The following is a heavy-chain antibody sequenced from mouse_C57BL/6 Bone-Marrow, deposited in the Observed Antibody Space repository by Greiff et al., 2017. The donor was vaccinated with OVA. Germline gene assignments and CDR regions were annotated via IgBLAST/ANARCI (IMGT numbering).Heavy chain of an antibody. Sequence: VKLMESGPGLVAPSQSLSITCTVSGFSLTSYGVSWVRQPPGKGLEWLGVIWGDGSTNYHSALISRLSISKDNSKSQVCLKLNSLQTDDTATYYCAKPRITTVVNYYAMDYWGQGTSVTVSS. CDR2: IWGDGST. D-gene: IGHD1-1*01. V-gene: IGHV2-3*01. J-gene: IGHJ4*01. CDR3: AKPRITTVVNYYAMDY. CDR1: GFSLTSYG.